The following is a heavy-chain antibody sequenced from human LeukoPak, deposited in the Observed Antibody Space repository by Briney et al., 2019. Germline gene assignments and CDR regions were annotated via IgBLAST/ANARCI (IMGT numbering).Heavy chain of an antibody. Sequence: GGSLRLSCAASGFIFSDYAMSWVRQAPGKGLECVSVISGSGDSTYDADSVKGRFTISRDNSKNTLYLQMNSLRAEDTAVYYCAKPLDPYTVTGRFDYRGQGTLVTVSS. CDR1: GFIFSDYA. D-gene: IGHD4-17*01. CDR3: AKPLDPYTVTGRFDY. CDR2: ISGSGDST. J-gene: IGHJ4*02. V-gene: IGHV3-23*01.